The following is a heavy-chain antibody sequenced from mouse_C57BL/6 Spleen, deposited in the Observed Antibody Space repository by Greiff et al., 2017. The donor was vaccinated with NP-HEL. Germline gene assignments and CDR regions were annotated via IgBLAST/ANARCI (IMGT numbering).Heavy chain of an antibody. Sequence: QVQLQQSGAELARPGASVKMSCKASGYTFTSYTMHWVKQRPGQGLEWIGYINPSSGYTKYNQKFKDKATLTADKSSSTAYMQLSSLTSEDSAVYYCTLITTVVAYYYAMDYWGQGTSVTVSS. J-gene: IGHJ4*01. CDR2: INPSSGYT. CDR1: GYTFTSYT. V-gene: IGHV1-4*01. CDR3: TLITTVVAYYYAMDY. D-gene: IGHD1-1*01.